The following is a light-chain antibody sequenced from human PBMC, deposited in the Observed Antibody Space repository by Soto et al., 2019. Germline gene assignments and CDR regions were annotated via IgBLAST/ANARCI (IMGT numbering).Light chain of an antibody. CDR2: WAP. CDR1: QSVLYSSNNKNY. V-gene: IGKV4-1*01. Sequence: DIVMTQSPDSLAVSLGERATINCKSSQSVLYSSNNKNYLAWYQQKPGQPPKLLIYWAPTRESGVPDRFSGSGSGTDFTLTISSLQAEDVEVYYCQQYYSTPLTFGQGTKVDIK. J-gene: IGKJ1*01. CDR3: QQYYSTPLT.